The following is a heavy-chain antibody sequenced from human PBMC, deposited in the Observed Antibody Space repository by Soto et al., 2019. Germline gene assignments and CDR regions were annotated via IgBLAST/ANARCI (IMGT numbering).Heavy chain of an antibody. CDR1: GYTFTDHD. CDR3: ASDLSRYSWKWFDP. Sequence: QVQLVQSGAEVKEPGASVKVSCRTSGYTFTDHDINWVRQAPGQGPEYMGGIRPNSGDTKYTQRFQGRVTMARETSVSTAYMELRSLASDDTVVYCCASDLSRYSWKWFDPWGQGTLVTVSS. CDR2: IRPNSGDT. J-gene: IGHJ5*02. V-gene: IGHV1-2*05. D-gene: IGHD2-15*01.